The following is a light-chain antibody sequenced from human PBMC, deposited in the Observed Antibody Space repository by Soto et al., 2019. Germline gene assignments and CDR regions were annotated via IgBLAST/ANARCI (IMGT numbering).Light chain of an antibody. Sequence: VLLSLSPSSFSAYVRDRVTITCRASQGVNTWLAWYQKKPGKAPRLLIYGASSLQSGVPLRFSGSGSGTDFTLTISSLQSEDVGDYYCQQYNNRLLTFGQGPKVDIK. V-gene: IGKV1-12*01. J-gene: IGKJ1*01. CDR2: GAS. CDR1: QGVNTW. CDR3: QQYNNRLLT.